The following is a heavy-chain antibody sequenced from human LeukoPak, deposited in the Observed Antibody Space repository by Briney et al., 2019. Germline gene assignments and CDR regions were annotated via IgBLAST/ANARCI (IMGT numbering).Heavy chain of an antibody. CDR2: INPNSGGT. D-gene: IGHD6-13*01. Sequence: GASVTVSFTASGYTFTAYYIHWVRQAPGQGLEWMGWINPNSGGTNYAQKFQGRVTMTRDTSISTAYMELSRLRSDDTAVYYCAREQQLVVWGQGTLVTVSS. CDR3: AREQQLVV. V-gene: IGHV1-2*02. CDR1: GYTFTAYY. J-gene: IGHJ4*02.